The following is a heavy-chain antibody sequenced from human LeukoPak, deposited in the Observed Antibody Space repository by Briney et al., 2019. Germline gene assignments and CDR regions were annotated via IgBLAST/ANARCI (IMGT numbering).Heavy chain of an antibody. CDR1: GFTFSSYW. Sequence: GGSLRLSCAASGFTFSSYWMHWVRQAPGKGLVWVSRINSDGSSTSYADSVKGRFTISRDNSKNTLYLQMNSLRAGDTAVYYCAKAGQTDYYYYYMDVWGKGTTVTVSS. CDR3: AKAGQTDYYYYYMDV. J-gene: IGHJ6*03. CDR2: INSDGSST. V-gene: IGHV3-74*01. D-gene: IGHD1-14*01.